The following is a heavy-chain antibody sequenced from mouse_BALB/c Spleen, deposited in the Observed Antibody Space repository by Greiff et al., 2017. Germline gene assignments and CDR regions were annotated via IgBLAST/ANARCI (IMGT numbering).Heavy chain of an antibody. V-gene: IGHV1S34*01. CDR3: ARGLGGYYYGSSLYYAMDY. CDR2: ISCYNGAT. CDR1: GYSFTGYY. J-gene: IGHJ4*01. D-gene: IGHD1-1*01. Sequence: LVKTGASVKISCKASGYSFTGYYMHWVKQSHGKSLEWIGYISCYNGATSYNQKFKGKATFTVDTSSSTAYMQFNSLTSEDSAVYYCARGLGGYYYGSSLYYAMDYWGQGTSVTVSS.